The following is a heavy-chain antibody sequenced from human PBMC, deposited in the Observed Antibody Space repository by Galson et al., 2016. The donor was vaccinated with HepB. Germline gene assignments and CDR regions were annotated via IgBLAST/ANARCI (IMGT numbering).Heavy chain of an antibody. Sequence: CTVSGGSITSDSHWNWVRQPPGKGLEWIGVINYSGSTYYDPSLKGRLSLSLDTSKNQFSLKLTSVTAADTAVYHCVSLLAGGSGRGYWGQGTLVTVSS. D-gene: IGHD3-10*01. CDR1: GGSITSDSH. CDR2: INYSGST. V-gene: IGHV4-30-4*01. J-gene: IGHJ4*02. CDR3: VSLLAGGSGRGY.